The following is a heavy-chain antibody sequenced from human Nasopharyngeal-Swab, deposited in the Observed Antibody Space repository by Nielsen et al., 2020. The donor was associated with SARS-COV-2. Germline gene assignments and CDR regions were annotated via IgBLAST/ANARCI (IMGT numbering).Heavy chain of an antibody. Sequence: GESLKISCAASGFTFSSYWMHWVRQAPGKGLVWVSRINSDGSSTSYADSVKGRFTISRDNAKNTLYLQMNSLRAEDTAVYYCARSYNPGGFGWLLSNDWGQGTLVTVSS. J-gene: IGHJ4*02. D-gene: IGHD3-9*01. V-gene: IGHV3-74*01. CDR3: ARSYNPGGFGWLLSND. CDR1: GFTFSSYW. CDR2: INSDGSST.